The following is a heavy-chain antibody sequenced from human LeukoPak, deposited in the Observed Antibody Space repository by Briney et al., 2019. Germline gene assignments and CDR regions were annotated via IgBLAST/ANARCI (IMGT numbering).Heavy chain of an antibody. D-gene: IGHD3-9*01. V-gene: IGHV4-38-2*02. CDR2: IYHSGGT. Sequence: SETLSLTCTVSGYSISSDYYWGWIRQPPGKGLEWIGSIYHSGGTYYNPSLKSRVTISVDTSKNQFSLKLTSVTAADTAVYYCARLGYYDILAGYYYFDYWGQGTLVTVSS. J-gene: IGHJ4*02. CDR1: GYSISSDYY. CDR3: ARLGYYDILAGYYYFDY.